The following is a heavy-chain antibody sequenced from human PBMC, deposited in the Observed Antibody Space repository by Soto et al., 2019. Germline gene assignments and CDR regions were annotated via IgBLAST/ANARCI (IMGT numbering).Heavy chain of an antibody. J-gene: IGHJ5*02. V-gene: IGHV4-30-4*01. D-gene: IGHD3-22*01. Sequence: SETLSLTCTVSGGSISSGDYYWSWIRQPPGKGLEWIGYIYYSGSTYYNQSLKSLVTISVDTSKNQFSLKLSSVTAADTSVYYCARYYYDSSGYVFDPWGQGTLVTVS. CDR2: IYYSGST. CDR3: ARYYYDSSGYVFDP. CDR1: GGSISSGDYY.